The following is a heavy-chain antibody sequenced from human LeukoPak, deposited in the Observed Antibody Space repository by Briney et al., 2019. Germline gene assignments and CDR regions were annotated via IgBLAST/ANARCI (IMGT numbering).Heavy chain of an antibody. J-gene: IGHJ5*02. CDR2: IYTSGST. V-gene: IGHV4-4*07. CDR3: ARAEYSSSWSVKGWFDP. Sequence: PSETLSLTCTVSGGSISSYYWSWIRQPAGKGLEWIGRIYTSGSTNYNPSLKSRVTISVDTSKNQFSLKLSSVTAADTAVYYCARAEYSSSWSVKGWFDPWGQGTLVTVSS. CDR1: GGSISSYY. D-gene: IGHD6-13*01.